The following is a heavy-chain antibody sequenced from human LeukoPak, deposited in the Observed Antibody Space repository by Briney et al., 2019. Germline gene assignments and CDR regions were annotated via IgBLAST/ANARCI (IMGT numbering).Heavy chain of an antibody. CDR2: ISSSGSTI. CDR3: ARDTSVGYYYDSSGYYYFDY. D-gene: IGHD3-22*01. Sequence: GGSLRLSCAASGFTFSDYYMSWIRQAPGKGLEWVSYISSSGSTIYYADSVKGRFTISRDNAKNSLYLQMNSLRAEDTAVYYCARDTSVGYYYDSSGYYYFDYWGQGTLVTVSS. J-gene: IGHJ4*02. CDR1: GFTFSDYY. V-gene: IGHV3-11*04.